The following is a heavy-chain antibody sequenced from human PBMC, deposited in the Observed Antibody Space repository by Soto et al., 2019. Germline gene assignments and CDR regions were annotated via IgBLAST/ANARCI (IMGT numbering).Heavy chain of an antibody. D-gene: IGHD3-10*01. J-gene: IGHJ5*02. V-gene: IGHV4-31*03. CDR3: AREKLLVRGVITLSWFDP. Sequence: PSETLSLTCTVSGGSISSGGYYWSWIRQHPGKGLEWIGYIYYSGSTYYNPSLKSRVTISVDTSKNQFSLKLSSVTAADTAVYYCAREKLLVRGVITLSWFDPWGQGPLVTVXS. CDR2: IYYSGST. CDR1: GGSISSGGYY.